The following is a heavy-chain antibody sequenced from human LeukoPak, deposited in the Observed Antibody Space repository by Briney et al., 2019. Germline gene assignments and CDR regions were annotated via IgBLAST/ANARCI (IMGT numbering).Heavy chain of an antibody. V-gene: IGHV4-59*04. Sequence: SETLSLTCTVSGGSISSYYWSWIRQPPGKGLEWIGYIYYTGSTYYNPSLKSRVTMSVDTSKNQFSLKLSSVTAVDTAVYYCARYDILTGLQGGFFDYWGQGTLVTVSS. CDR1: GGSISSYY. J-gene: IGHJ4*02. CDR2: IYYTGST. CDR3: ARYDILTGLQGGFFDY. D-gene: IGHD3-9*01.